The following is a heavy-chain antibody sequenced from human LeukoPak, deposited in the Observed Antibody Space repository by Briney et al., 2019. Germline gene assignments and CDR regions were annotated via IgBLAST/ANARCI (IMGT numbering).Heavy chain of an antibody. CDR1: GGSFSGYY. V-gene: IGHV3-11*04. D-gene: IGHD1-26*01. CDR2: ISSSGSTI. Sequence: LSLTCAVYGGSFSGYYWSWIRQAPGKGLEWVSYISSSGSTIYYADSVKGRFTISRDNAKNALYLQMNKMRAEDTAVYYCARVRVGYYFDYWGQGTLVTVSS. J-gene: IGHJ4*02. CDR3: ARVRVGYYFDY.